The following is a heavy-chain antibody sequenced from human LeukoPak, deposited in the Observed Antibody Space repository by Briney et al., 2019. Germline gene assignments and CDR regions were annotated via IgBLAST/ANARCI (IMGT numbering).Heavy chain of an antibody. CDR3: ARASVSTSFVYWESAYFDY. CDR2: INAGSGNT. Sequence: ASVKVSCKASGYTFTNYAIHWVRQAPGQRLRWMGWINAGSGNTKYSQNFQDRVTITRDTSANIAYMELRSLRSEDTAVYYCARASVSTSFVYWESAYFDYWGQGTLVTVSS. V-gene: IGHV1-3*01. J-gene: IGHJ4*02. CDR1: GYTFTNYA. D-gene: IGHD6-6*01.